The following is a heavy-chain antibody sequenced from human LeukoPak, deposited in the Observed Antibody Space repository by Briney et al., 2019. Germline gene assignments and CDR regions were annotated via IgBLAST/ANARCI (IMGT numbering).Heavy chain of an antibody. CDR2: IYYSGST. CDR1: GGSISSYY. J-gene: IGHJ4*02. V-gene: IGHV4-59*01. Sequence: PSETLSLTCTVSGGSISSYYWSWIRQPPGKGLEWIGYIYYSGSTNYNPSLKSRVTISVDTSKNQFSLKLSSVTAADTAVYYCARAPRDGYNDYWGQGTLVTVFS. D-gene: IGHD5-24*01. CDR3: ARAPRDGYNDY.